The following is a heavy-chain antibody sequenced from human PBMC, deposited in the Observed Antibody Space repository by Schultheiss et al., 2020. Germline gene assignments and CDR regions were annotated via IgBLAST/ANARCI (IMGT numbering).Heavy chain of an antibody. Sequence: SETLSLTCTVSGGSISSGGYYWSWIRQHPGKGLEWIGEINHSGSTNYNPSLKSRVTISVDTSKNQFSLKLSSVTAADTAVYYCASSNRPRYYGDYSKSSASSSRDYWGQGTLVTVSS. CDR1: GGSISSGGYY. CDR3: ASSNRPRYYGDYSKSSASSSRDY. CDR2: INHSGST. D-gene: IGHD4-17*01. V-gene: IGHV4-31*03. J-gene: IGHJ4*02.